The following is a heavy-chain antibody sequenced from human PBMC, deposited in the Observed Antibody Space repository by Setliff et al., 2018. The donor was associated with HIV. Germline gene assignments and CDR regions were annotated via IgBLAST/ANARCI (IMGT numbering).Heavy chain of an antibody. CDR3: ARDYSPTFYYYDSSGTFDY. V-gene: IGHV1-69*10. Sequence: ASVKVSCKASGGTFSSYAISWVRQAPGQGLEWMGGIIPILTIANYAQKFQGRVTITADESTSTAYMELSSLRSEDTAVYYCARDYSPTFYYYDSSGTFDYWGQGTLVTVS. CDR1: GGTFSSYA. J-gene: IGHJ4*02. CDR2: IIPILTIA. D-gene: IGHD3-22*01.